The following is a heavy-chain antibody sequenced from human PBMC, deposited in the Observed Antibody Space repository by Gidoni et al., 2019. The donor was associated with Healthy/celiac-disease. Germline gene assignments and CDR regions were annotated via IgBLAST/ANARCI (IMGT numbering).Heavy chain of an antibody. D-gene: IGHD2-2*01. CDR1: GCSISSGGYY. CDR2: IYYSGGT. CDR3: ARIVVVPAAILRVRNNWFDP. V-gene: IGHV4-31*03. Sequence: QVQLQESGPGLVTPSQTLSLPCTVSGCSISSGGYYWRWIRQHPGKGLEWIGYIYYSGGTYYNPSLKSRVTISVDTSKNQFSLKLSSVTAADTAVYYCARIVVVPAAILRVRNNWFDPWGQGTLGTVSS. J-gene: IGHJ5*02.